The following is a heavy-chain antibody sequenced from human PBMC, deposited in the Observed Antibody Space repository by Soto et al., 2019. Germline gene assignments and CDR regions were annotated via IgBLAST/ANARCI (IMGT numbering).Heavy chain of an antibody. D-gene: IGHD3-16*01. CDR3: GRLGRDWGYAFDL. J-gene: IGHJ3*01. V-gene: IGHV1-69*01. Sequence: QVQLVQSGADVKKPGSSVKVSCKTSGGPFGSSAISWVRQAPAQGLEWMGEIIPVFDEANYAQNFQGRLTITADEPTGTVFMQLSSLRSEDPAVYFCGRLGRDWGYAFDLWGLGTFVTVSS. CDR1: GGPFGSSA. CDR2: IIPVFDEA.